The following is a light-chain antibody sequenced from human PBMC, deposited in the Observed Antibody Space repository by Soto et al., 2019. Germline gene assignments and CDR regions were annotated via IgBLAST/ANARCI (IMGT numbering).Light chain of an antibody. CDR1: QDISSA. J-gene: IGKJ2*01. CDR2: DAS. Sequence: AIQLTQSPSSLSASVGDRVTLTCRASQDISSALVWYQQKPGEAPKVLIYDASKLESGVPSRFSGGGSGTDFTLTIRNQQPEYLATYHCQQINNFPRTFGQGTKLEIK. V-gene: IGKV1D-13*01. CDR3: QQINNFPRT.